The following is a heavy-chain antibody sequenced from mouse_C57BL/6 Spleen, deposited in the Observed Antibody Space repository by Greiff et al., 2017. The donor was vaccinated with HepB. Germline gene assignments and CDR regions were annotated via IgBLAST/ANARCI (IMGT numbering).Heavy chain of an antibody. CDR3: ARGYFWFAY. CDR2: ISYDGSN. V-gene: IGHV3-6*01. J-gene: IGHJ3*01. CDR1: GYSITSGYY. Sequence: DVKLQESGPGLVKPSQSLSLTCSVTGYSITSGYYWNWIRQFPGNKLEWMGYISYDGSNNYNPSLKNRISITRDTSKNQFFLKLNSVTTEDTATYYCARGYFWFAYWGQGTLVTVSA. D-gene: IGHD2-14*01.